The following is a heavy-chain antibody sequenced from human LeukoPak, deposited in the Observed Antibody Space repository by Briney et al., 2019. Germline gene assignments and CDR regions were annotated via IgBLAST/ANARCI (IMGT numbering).Heavy chain of an antibody. Sequence: SETLSLTCTVSGGSISSYYWSWIRQPPGKGLEWIGYLYYSGNTNYNPSLKSRVTMSVDTSKNQFSLKLSSVTAADTAVYYCARMGGSPSYFDLWGRGTLVTVSS. D-gene: IGHD3-16*01. CDR2: LYYSGNT. CDR3: ARMGGSPSYFDL. CDR1: GGSISSYY. V-gene: IGHV4-59*01. J-gene: IGHJ2*01.